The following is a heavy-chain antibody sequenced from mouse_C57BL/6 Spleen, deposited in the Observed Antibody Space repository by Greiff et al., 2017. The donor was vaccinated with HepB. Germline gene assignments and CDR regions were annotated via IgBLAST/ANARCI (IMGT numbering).Heavy chain of an antibody. CDR2: IYPSDSKT. V-gene: IGHV1-61*01. J-gene: IGHJ2*01. CDR3: ARGFTTVVAEDY. D-gene: IGHD1-1*01. CDR1: GSTFPSSC. Sequence: VQLQQPGAELVRPGSSVNLSCKASGSTFPSSCMDFVTHRPGQSLEWLGNIYPSDSKTHSNQKFKDKATLTIDKSSSTAYMQLSSLTSEYSAVYYCARGFTTVVAEDYWGQGTTLTVSS.